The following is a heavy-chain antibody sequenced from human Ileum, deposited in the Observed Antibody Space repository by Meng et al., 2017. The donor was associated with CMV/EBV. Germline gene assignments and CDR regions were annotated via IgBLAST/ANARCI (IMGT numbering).Heavy chain of an antibody. V-gene: IGHV3-9*01. CDR2: ISWNSGSL. CDR3: AKDMADLKYFSGGSCYSLLYAFDI. J-gene: IGHJ3*02. D-gene: IGHD2-15*01. CDR1: GFTYDHYA. Sequence: GGSLRLSCAVSGFTYDHYAMHWVRQAPGKGLELVSGISWNSGSLGYADSVKGRFTTSRDNAKNFLYLQMNSLRAEDTALYYCAKDMADLKYFSGGSCYSLLYAFDIWGQGTMVTVSS.